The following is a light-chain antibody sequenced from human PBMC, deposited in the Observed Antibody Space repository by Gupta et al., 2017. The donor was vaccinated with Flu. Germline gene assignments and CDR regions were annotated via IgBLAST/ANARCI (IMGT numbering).Light chain of an antibody. CDR1: SPNIGNNY. Sequence: QSVLTQPPSVSAAPGQKVTISCSGSSPNIGNNYVSWYQQLPGTAPKLLIYDNNKRPSGIPDRFSGSKSGTSATLCITGLQTGDEADYYCGTWDSSLSAVVFGGGTKLTVL. V-gene: IGLV1-51*01. J-gene: IGLJ2*01. CDR2: DNN. CDR3: GTWDSSLSAVV.